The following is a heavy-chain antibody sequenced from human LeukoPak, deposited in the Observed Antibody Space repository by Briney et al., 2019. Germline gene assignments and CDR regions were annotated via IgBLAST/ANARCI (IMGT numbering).Heavy chain of an antibody. D-gene: IGHD1-26*01. Sequence: SETLSLTCTVSGGSISSSSYYWGWIRQPPGKGLEWIGSIYYSGSTYYNPSLKSRVTISVDTSKNQFSLKLSSVTAADTAVYYCARREWELTWNWFDSWGQGTLVTVSS. CDR2: IYYSGST. CDR3: ARREWELTWNWFDS. CDR1: GGSISSSSYY. V-gene: IGHV4-39*01. J-gene: IGHJ5*01.